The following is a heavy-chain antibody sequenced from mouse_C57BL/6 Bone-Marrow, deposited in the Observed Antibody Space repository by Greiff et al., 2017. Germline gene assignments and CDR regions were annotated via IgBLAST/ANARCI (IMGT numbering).Heavy chain of an antibody. CDR2: IRNKANGYTT. CDR3: ASNYDYDGGFAY. D-gene: IGHD2-4*01. Sequence: EVKVVESGGGLVQPGGSLSLSCAASGFTFTDYYMSWVRQPPGKALEWLGFIRNKANGYTTEYSASVKGRFTISRDNSQSILYLQMNALRAEDSATYYCASNYDYDGGFAYWGQGTLVTVSA. CDR1: GFTFTDYY. V-gene: IGHV7-3*01. J-gene: IGHJ3*01.